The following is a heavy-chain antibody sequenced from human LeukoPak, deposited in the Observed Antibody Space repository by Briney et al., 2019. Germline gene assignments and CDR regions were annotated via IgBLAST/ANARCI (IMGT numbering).Heavy chain of an antibody. CDR2: IIPILGIA. V-gene: IGHV1-69*04. Sequence: SVKVPCKASGGTFSSYAISWVRQAPGQGLEWMGRIIPILGIANYAQKFQGRVTITADKSTSTAYMELSSLRSEDTAVYYCARAPRSIAVGGDAFDIWGQGTMVTVSS. CDR3: ARAPRSIAVGGDAFDI. J-gene: IGHJ3*02. CDR1: GGTFSSYA. D-gene: IGHD6-6*01.